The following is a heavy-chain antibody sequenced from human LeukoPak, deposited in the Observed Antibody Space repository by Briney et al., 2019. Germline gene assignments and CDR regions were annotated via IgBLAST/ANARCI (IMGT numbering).Heavy chain of an antibody. Sequence: PGGSLRLSCAASGFTFSRYWMSWVRQAPGKGLEWVANINEDGSQSYYVDSVKGRFTISRDNARNSLYLQINSLRVEDTAVYYCGRDGSRHQVSTSYWGQGTLVTVPS. V-gene: IGHV3-7*01. D-gene: IGHD5/OR15-5a*01. CDR2: INEDGSQS. CDR1: GFTFSRYW. CDR3: GRDGSRHQVSTSY. J-gene: IGHJ4*02.